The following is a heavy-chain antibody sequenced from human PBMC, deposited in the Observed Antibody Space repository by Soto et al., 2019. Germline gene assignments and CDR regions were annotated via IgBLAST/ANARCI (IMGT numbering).Heavy chain of an antibody. CDR3: ARGSSKAFDI. CDR1: GFSFYNYW. J-gene: IGHJ3*02. V-gene: IGHV3-7*02. CDR2: IKPDGSDK. Sequence: EVQLVESGGGLVQPGESLRLSCAASGFSFYNYWMNWVRQAPGKGPEWVANIKPDGSDKNYVDSVKGRFTISRYNAKNSLFLQMNSLRAEDTAVYYCARGSSKAFDIWGQGTMVTVSS.